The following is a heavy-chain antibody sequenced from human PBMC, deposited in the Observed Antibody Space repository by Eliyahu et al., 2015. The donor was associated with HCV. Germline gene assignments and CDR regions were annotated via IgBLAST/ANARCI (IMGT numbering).Heavy chain of an antibody. V-gene: IGHV3-9*01. CDR1: GFTFDDYA. CDR2: INWNSANV. CDR3: EKDRWRKAXPDAFDV. J-gene: IGHJ3*01. D-gene: IGHD2-8*02. Sequence: AASGFTFDDYAMSWXQQAPGXXLEWVSGINWNSANVGYADSVQGRFTISXDNAKNXLYLQMXSLRTEXTALYYCEKDRWRKAXPDAFDVWGQGTMVNVSS.